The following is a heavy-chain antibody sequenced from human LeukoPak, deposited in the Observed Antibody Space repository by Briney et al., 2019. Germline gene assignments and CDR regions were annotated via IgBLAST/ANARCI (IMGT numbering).Heavy chain of an antibody. Sequence: GGPLRLSCAASGFTFSSYGMHWVRQAPGKGLEWVAFIRYDGSNKYYADSVKGRFTISRDNSKNTLYLQMNSLRAEDTAVYYCAKDGPSESYYYDSSGYPFDYWGQGTLVTVSS. CDR1: GFTFSSYG. D-gene: IGHD3-22*01. V-gene: IGHV3-30*02. J-gene: IGHJ4*02. CDR2: IRYDGSNK. CDR3: AKDGPSESYYYDSSGYPFDY.